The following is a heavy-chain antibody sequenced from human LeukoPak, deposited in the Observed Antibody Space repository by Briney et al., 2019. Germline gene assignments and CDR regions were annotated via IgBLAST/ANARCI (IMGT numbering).Heavy chain of an antibody. CDR2: IYYNGST. CDR3: ARYVWGSYPTFEDY. J-gene: IGHJ4*02. V-gene: IGHV4-59*01. Sequence: SETLSLTCTVSGGSISSYYWSWIRQPPGKGLEWIGYIYYNGSTNYNPSLKSRVTISVDTSKNQFSLKLSSVTAADTAVYYCARYVWGSYPTFEDYWGQGTLVTVSS. CDR1: GGSISSYY. D-gene: IGHD3-16*02.